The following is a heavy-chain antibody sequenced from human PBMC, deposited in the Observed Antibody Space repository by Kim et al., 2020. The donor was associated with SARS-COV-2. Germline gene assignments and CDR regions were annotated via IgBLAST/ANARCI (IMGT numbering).Heavy chain of an antibody. J-gene: IGHJ5*02. CDR2: IIPIFGTA. CDR1: GGTFSSYA. V-gene: IGHV1-69*13. CDR3: AREFYYGSGSYYNGWFDP. D-gene: IGHD3-10*01. Sequence: SVKVSCKASGGTFSSYAISWVRQAPGQGLEWMGGIIPIFGTANYAQKFQGRVTITADESTSTAYMELSSLRSEDTAVYYCAREFYYGSGSYYNGWFDPWGQGTLVTVSS.